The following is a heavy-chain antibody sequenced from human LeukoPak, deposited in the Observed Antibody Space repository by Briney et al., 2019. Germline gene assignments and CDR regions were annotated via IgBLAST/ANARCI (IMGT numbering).Heavy chain of an antibody. J-gene: IGHJ4*02. CDR2: ISGSGGST. Sequence: GGSLRLSCAASGFTFSSYAMSSVRQAPGKGLEWVSAISGSGGSTYYADSVKGRFTISRDNSKNTLYLQMNSLRAEDTAVYYCAKDGGWEPYFDYWGQGTLVTVSS. D-gene: IGHD1-26*01. CDR1: GFTFSSYA. CDR3: AKDGGWEPYFDY. V-gene: IGHV3-23*01.